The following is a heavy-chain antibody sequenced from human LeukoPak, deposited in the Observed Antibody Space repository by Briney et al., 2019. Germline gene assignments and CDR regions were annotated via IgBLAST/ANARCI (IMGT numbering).Heavy chain of an antibody. CDR3: ARGVSVAGTVGSGWFDP. CDR1: GFTFNTYG. J-gene: IGHJ5*02. V-gene: IGHV4-4*07. D-gene: IGHD6-13*01. Sequence: PGGSLRLSCAASGFTFNTYGMSWIRQPAGKGLEWIGRIYTSGSTNYNPSLKSRVTMSVDTSKNQFSLKLSSVTAADTAVYYCARGVSVAGTVGSGWFDPWGQGTLVTVSS. CDR2: IYTSGST.